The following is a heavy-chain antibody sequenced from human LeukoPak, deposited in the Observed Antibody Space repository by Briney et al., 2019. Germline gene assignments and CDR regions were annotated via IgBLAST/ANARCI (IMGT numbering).Heavy chain of an antibody. Sequence: GASVKVSCKASGYTFTSYGISWVRQAPGQGLEWMGWISAYNGNTNYAQKFQGRVTMTEDTSTDTAYMELSSLRSEDTAVYYCASIPLYYYDSSGMYYWGQGTLVTVSS. D-gene: IGHD3-22*01. J-gene: IGHJ4*02. CDR1: GYTFTSYG. CDR3: ASIPLYYYDSSGMYY. V-gene: IGHV1-18*01. CDR2: ISAYNGNT.